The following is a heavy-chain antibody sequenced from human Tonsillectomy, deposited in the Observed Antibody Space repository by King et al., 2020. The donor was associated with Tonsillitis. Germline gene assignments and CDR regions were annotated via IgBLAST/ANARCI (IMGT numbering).Heavy chain of an antibody. Sequence: HVQLQQWGAGLLKPSETLSLTCAVYGGSFSGYYWSWIRQPPGKGLEWIGEINHSGSTNYNPSLKSRVTISVDTSKNQFSLKLSSVTAADTAVYYCARGLRFGELFPTNNWFDPWGQGTLVTVSS. J-gene: IGHJ5*02. CDR3: ARGLRFGELFPTNNWFDP. D-gene: IGHD3-10*01. V-gene: IGHV4-34*01. CDR2: INHSGST. CDR1: GGSFSGYY.